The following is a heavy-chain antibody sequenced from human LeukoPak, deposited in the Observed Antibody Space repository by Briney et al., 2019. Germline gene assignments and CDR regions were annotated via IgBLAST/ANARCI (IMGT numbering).Heavy chain of an antibody. Sequence: PSETLSLTCTVSGASLSGYFWSWIRQPPGKGLEWIGYISSSGNTNYNPSLKSRVTISVDTSKNRFSLKLSSVTAADTAVYYCARDRYCSSTSCAPNYYYGMDVWGQGTTVTVSS. CDR1: GASLSGYF. D-gene: IGHD2-2*01. V-gene: IGHV4-59*01. CDR2: ISSSGNT. CDR3: ARDRYCSSTSCAPNYYYGMDV. J-gene: IGHJ6*02.